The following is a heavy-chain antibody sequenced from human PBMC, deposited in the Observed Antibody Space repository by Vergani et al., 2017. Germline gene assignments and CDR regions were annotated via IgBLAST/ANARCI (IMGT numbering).Heavy chain of an antibody. Sequence: EVQLVESGGGLLKPGGSLRLSCAASGFTFSSYSMNWVRQAPGKGLEWVSSISSSSSYIYYADSVKGRFTISRDNAKNSLYLQMNSLRAEDTAVYYCARDPLTYSSSWFDYWGQGTLVTVSS. CDR3: ARDPLTYSSSWFDY. D-gene: IGHD6-13*01. J-gene: IGHJ4*02. CDR2: ISSSSSYI. V-gene: IGHV3-21*01. CDR1: GFTFSSYS.